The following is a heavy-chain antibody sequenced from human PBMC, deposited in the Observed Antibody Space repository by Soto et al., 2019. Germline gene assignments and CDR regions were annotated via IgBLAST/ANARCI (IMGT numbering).Heavy chain of an antibody. V-gene: IGHV3-48*02. D-gene: IGHD1-26*01. CDR2: INSGSTII. CDR3: ARDRGAPRKYYCDS. J-gene: IGHJ4*02. CDR1: GFTFNGYG. Sequence: EVQLVESGGGLVQPGGSLRLSCAASGFTFNGYGMNWVRQGPGKGLEWVSYINSGSTIIYYADSVKGRFTNSRDNAENSLYLQMNSLRDDDTAVYYCARDRGAPRKYYCDSWGQGALVTVSS.